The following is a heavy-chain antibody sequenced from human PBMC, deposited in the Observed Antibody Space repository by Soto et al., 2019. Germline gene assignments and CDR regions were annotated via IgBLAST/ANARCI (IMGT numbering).Heavy chain of an antibody. J-gene: IGHJ5*02. D-gene: IGHD2-15*01. CDR1: GYSFTSYW. CDR2: IYPGDSDT. V-gene: IGHV5-51*01. CDR3: ARLGQHQWWYNWFDP. Sequence: PGESLKLSCKGSGYSFTSYWIGWVRQMPGKGLEWMGIIYPGDSDTRYSPSFQGQVTISADKSISTAYLQWSSLKASDTAMYYCARLGQHQWWYNWFDPWGQGTLVTVSS.